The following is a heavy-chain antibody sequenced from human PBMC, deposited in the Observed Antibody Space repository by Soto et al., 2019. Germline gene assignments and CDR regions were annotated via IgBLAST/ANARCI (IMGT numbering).Heavy chain of an antibody. CDR1: GYTFTSYY. CDR2: INPSGGST. J-gene: IGHJ6*04. D-gene: IGHD3-3*01. CDR3: AREHTIFGVVAPYGMDV. Sequence: ASVKVSCKASGYTFTSYYMHWVRQAPGQGLEWMGIINPSGGSTSYAQKFQGRVTMTRDTSTSTVYMELSSLRSEDTAVYYCAREHTIFGVVAPYGMDVWGKGTTVTVSS. V-gene: IGHV1-46*01.